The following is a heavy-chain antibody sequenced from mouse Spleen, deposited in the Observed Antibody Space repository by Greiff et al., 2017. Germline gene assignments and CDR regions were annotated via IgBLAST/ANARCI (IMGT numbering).Heavy chain of an antibody. CDR2: IYPGDGDT. V-gene: IGHV1-82*01. D-gene: IGHD2-5*01. Sequence: QVQLQQSGPELVKPGASVKISCKASGYAFSSSWMNWVKQRPGKGLEWIGRIYPGDGDTNYNGKFKGKATLTSDKSSSTAYMQLSSLTSEDSAVYFCARLYSNYGGYYAMDYWGQGTSVTVSS. CDR3: ARLYSNYGGYYAMDY. CDR1: GYAFSSSW. J-gene: IGHJ4*01.